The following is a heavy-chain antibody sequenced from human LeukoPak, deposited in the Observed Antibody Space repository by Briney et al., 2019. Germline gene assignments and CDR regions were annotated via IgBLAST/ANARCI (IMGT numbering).Heavy chain of an antibody. CDR2: ISYGGSNE. V-gene: IGHV3-30*03. Sequence: GGSLRLSCAASGFTFSSYGMHWVRQAPGKGLEWVALISYGGSNEYYADSVRGRFTISRDNSKFTLYMQMNSLRAEDTAVYYCARGRPHGNDYWGQGTLVTVSS. CDR1: GFTFSSYG. J-gene: IGHJ4*02. CDR3: ARGRPHGNDY. D-gene: IGHD4-23*01.